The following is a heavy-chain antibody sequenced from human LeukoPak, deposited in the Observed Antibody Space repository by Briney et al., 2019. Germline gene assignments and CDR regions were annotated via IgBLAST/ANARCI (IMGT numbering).Heavy chain of an antibody. CDR1: GGSISSYY. D-gene: IGHD6-13*01. Sequence: PSETLSLTCTVSGGSISSYYWSWIRQPPGKGLEWIGYIYYSGSTNYNPSLKSRVTISVDTSKNQFSLKLSSVTAADTAVYYCARETHTEGYFRIAAAALDAFDIWGQGTMVTVSS. J-gene: IGHJ3*02. CDR3: ARETHTEGYFRIAAAALDAFDI. V-gene: IGHV4-59*01. CDR2: IYYSGST.